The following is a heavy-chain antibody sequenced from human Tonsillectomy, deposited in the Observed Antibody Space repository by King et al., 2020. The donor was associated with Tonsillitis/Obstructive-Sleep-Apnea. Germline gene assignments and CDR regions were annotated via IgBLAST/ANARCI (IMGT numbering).Heavy chain of an antibody. Sequence: VQLVESGGGLVQPGRSLRLSCAASGFTFSSYAMSWVRPAPGKGLDWVSAISSSGGSTYYADSVKGRFTISRDNSNNTLYLQMNSLRAEDTAVYYCAKDNYGSGSYYNVAGWFDPWGQGTLVTVSS. D-gene: IGHD3-10*01. J-gene: IGHJ5*02. CDR3: AKDNYGSGSYYNVAGWFDP. CDR1: GFTFSSYA. V-gene: IGHV3-23*04. CDR2: ISSSGGST.